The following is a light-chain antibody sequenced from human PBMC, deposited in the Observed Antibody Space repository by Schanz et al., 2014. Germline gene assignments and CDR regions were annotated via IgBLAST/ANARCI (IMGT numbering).Light chain of an antibody. V-gene: IGKV1-39*01. Sequence: DIQMTQSPSSLSASVGDRVTITCRARQSISNYLNWYQQNPGKAPNLLVYAASSLQDGVPSSFSGSRSGTDFTLTISSLRPEDFATYYCQQSHSTPFTFGGGTKVEI. CDR2: AAS. CDR1: QSISNY. J-gene: IGKJ4*01. CDR3: QQSHSTPFT.